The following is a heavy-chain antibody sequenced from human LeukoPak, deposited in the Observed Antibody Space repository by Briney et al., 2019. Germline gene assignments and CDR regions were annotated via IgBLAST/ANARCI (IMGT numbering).Heavy chain of an antibody. CDR3: AKDYSGYHQQ. D-gene: IGHD3-22*01. CDR2: ISGSGGST. V-gene: IGHV3-23*01. Sequence: QPGESLRLSCAASGFTFSSYMMTWVRQAPGKGLEWVSAISGSGGSTYYADSVRGRFTISRDNSKNTLYLQMNSLRAEDTAVYYCAKDYSGYHQQWGQGTLVTVSS. J-gene: IGHJ1*01. CDR1: GFTFSSYM.